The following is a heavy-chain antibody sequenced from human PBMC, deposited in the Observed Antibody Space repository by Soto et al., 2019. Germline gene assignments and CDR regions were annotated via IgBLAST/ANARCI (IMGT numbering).Heavy chain of an antibody. Sequence: QVQLQQWGAGLLKPSETLSLTCAVSGGSFSGYYWSWIRQPPGKGLEWIGEINHSGSTNYNPSLKSRVPLSVDTSKNQFSLKLTSVTAADPAVYYCARPAIAATVSAFDFWGQGTLVTVSS. CDR1: GGSFSGYY. CDR2: INHSGST. V-gene: IGHV4-34*01. CDR3: ARPAIAATVSAFDF. D-gene: IGHD6-13*01. J-gene: IGHJ4*02.